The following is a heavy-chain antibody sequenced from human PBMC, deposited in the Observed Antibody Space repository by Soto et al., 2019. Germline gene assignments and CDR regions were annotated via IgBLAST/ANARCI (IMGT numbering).Heavy chain of an antibody. CDR2: INPNSGGR. V-gene: IGHV1-2*02. D-gene: IGHD1-26*01. Sequence: QVQLVQSGAEVKKPGASVKVSCKASGYTFTGYYMHWVRQAPGQGLEWMGWINPNSGGRNYAQKFQGRVTMTRDTSISTAYMELSRLRSDDTAVYYCARGPQWQWELNWFDPWGQGTLVTVSS. J-gene: IGHJ5*02. CDR3: ARGPQWQWELNWFDP. CDR1: GYTFTGYY.